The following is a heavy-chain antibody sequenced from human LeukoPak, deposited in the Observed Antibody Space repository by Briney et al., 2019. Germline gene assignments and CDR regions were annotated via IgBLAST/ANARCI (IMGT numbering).Heavy chain of an antibody. J-gene: IGHJ4*02. CDR2: IYYSGST. Sequence: SETLSLTCTVSGGSISSSSYYWGWIRQPPGKGLEWIGSIYYSGSTYYNPSLKSRVTISVDTSKNQFSLKLSSVTAADTAVYYCARLVAVAGVFDYWGQGTLVTVSS. V-gene: IGHV4-39*01. CDR1: GGSISSSSYY. D-gene: IGHD6-19*01. CDR3: ARLVAVAGVFDY.